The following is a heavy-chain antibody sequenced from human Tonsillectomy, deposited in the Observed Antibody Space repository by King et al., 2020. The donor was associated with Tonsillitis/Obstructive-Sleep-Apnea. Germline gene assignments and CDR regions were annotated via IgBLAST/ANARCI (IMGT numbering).Heavy chain of an antibody. Sequence: VQLVESGGGVVQPGRSLRLSCAASGFTFSNYPMHWVRQAPGKGLEWVSLLSFDRNDKYYADSVKGRFTVSGDTSKNTLYLQMNSLRSEDTAVYFCARDHSRGDPWCLDLWGRGTLVTVSS. CDR2: LSFDRNDK. CDR3: ARDHSRGDPWCLDL. V-gene: IGHV3-30*01. D-gene: IGHD2-21*02. J-gene: IGHJ2*01. CDR1: GFTFSNYP.